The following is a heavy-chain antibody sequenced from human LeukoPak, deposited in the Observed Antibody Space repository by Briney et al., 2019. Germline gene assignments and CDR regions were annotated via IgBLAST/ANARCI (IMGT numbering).Heavy chain of an antibody. J-gene: IGHJ4*02. CDR2: MNPNSGNT. V-gene: IGHV1-8*01. D-gene: IGHD1-26*01. Sequence: ASVKVSCKASGYTFTSYDINWVRRATGQGLEWMGWMNPNSGNTGYAQKFQGRVTMTRNTSISTAYMELSSLRSEDTAVYYCARRNAIVGADDYWGQGTLVTVSS. CDR1: GYTFTSYD. CDR3: ARRNAIVGADDY.